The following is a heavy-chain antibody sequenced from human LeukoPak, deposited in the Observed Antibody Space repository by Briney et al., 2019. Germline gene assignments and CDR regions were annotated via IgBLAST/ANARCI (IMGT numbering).Heavy chain of an antibody. CDR2: LSPDGSSS. J-gene: IGHJ4*02. D-gene: IGHD1-26*01. CDR3: TRSPSLGGNYWGFDY. CDR1: GFTFSNAW. V-gene: IGHV3-74*01. Sequence: GGSLRLSCAASGFTFSNAWMSWVRQAPGKGLVWVSRLSPDGSSSIYADSVKGRFTVSRDNAKNTLYLLMNSLRAEDTAVYYCTRSPSLGGNYWGFDYWGQGTLVTVSS.